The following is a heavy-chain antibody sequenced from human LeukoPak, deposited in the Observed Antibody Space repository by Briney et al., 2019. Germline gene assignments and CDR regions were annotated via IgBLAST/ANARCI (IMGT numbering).Heavy chain of an antibody. Sequence: GGSLRLSCAASGFTFSSFAVSWVRQAPGKGLEWVSTISGSAGSTYYADSVKGRFTNSRDNSKNTLFLQMNSLRAEDTAVYYCARDYGDYFDYWGQGTLVTVSS. V-gene: IGHV3-23*01. CDR2: ISGSAGST. D-gene: IGHD4-17*01. CDR1: GFTFSSFA. J-gene: IGHJ4*02. CDR3: ARDYGDYFDY.